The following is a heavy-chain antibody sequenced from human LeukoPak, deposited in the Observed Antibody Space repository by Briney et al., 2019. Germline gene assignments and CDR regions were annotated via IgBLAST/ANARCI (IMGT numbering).Heavy chain of an antibody. CDR3: AKDQEVLLWFGELKD. Sequence: GGSLRLSCAASGFTFSSYGMHWVRQAPGKGLEWVAFIRYDGSNKYYADSVKGRFTISGDNSKNTLYLQMNSLRAEDTAVYYCAKDQEVLLWFGELKDWGQGTLVTVSS. V-gene: IGHV3-30*02. D-gene: IGHD3-10*01. CDR1: GFTFSSYG. J-gene: IGHJ4*02. CDR2: IRYDGSNK.